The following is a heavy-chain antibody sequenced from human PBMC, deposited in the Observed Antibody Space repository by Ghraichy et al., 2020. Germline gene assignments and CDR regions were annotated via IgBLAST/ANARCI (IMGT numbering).Heavy chain of an antibody. Sequence: SETLSLTYTVSGGSISGYYWTWIRQPPGKGLEWIGYMYYTGTTNYNPSLKSRVTLSVDTSKNQFSLKLSSVTAADTAVYYCARVPGRAPDYWGQGTLVTVSA. D-gene: IGHD3-10*01. CDR3: ARVPGRAPDY. CDR2: MYYTGTT. J-gene: IGHJ4*02. V-gene: IGHV4-59*01. CDR1: GGSISGYY.